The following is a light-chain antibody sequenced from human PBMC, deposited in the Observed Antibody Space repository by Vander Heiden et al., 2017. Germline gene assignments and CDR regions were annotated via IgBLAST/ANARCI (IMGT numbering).Light chain of an antibody. V-gene: IGLV1-40*01. CDR3: QSYDSSLSHFVV. CDR1: TSNIGAGYD. CDR2: GNN. J-gene: IGLJ3*02. Sequence: QPVLTQPPSVSAAPGQRVTISCTGTTSNIGAGYDVHWYQQLPGTAPKLFIYGNNIRPSGVPDRFSGSNSGASASLAITGLQPEDEAHYYCQSYDSSLSHFVVFGGGTKLTVL.